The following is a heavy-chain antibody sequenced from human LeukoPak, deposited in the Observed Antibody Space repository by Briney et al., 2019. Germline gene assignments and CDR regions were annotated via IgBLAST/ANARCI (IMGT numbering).Heavy chain of an antibody. CDR1: GGTFNNFA. Sequence: SVKVSCKASGGTFNNFAISWVRQAPGQGLEWVGGIIPMSGTANYAQKFQGRVTITVDESTSTAYMELSSLRSEDTAIYYCASPVKYYDTWSGYPPFDYWGQGTLVTVSS. V-gene: IGHV1-69*01. J-gene: IGHJ4*02. D-gene: IGHD3-3*01. CDR3: ASPVKYYDTWSGYPPFDY. CDR2: IIPMSGTA.